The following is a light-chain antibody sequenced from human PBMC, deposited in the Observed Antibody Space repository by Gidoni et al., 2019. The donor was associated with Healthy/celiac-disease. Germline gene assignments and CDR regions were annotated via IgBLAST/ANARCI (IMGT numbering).Light chain of an antibody. J-gene: IGKJ3*01. CDR3: MQSRQSPFT. V-gene: IGKV2-28*01. CDR1: QSLLHSNGYNY. Sequence: IVMTQSPLSLPVTPGEPASISCRSCQSLLHSNGYNYLDWYLQKPGQSPQLLIYLGSNRASGVTDRFSGSGSGTDFTLQISRVEAEDVGIYYCMQSRQSPFTFGHGTKVDIK. CDR2: LGS.